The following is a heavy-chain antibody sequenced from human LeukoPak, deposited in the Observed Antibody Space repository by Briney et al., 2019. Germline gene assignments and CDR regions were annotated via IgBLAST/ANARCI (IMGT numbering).Heavy chain of an antibody. CDR3: ARGPVSGSYPLYYFDY. D-gene: IGHD1-26*01. J-gene: IGHJ4*02. V-gene: IGHV1-8*03. CDR2: MNPNSGNT. CDR1: GYTFTSYD. Sequence: ASVKVSCKASGYTFTSYDINWVRQATGQGLEWMGWMNPNSGNTGYAQKFQGRVTITRNTSISTAYMELSSLRSEDTAVYYCARGPVSGSYPLYYFDYWGQGTLVTVSS.